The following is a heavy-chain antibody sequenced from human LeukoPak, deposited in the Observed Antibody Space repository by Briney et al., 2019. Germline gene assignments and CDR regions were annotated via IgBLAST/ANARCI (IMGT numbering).Heavy chain of an antibody. CDR1: GFTFSSYG. CDR2: VWYDGNNK. CDR3: ARGACSSTSCYDY. D-gene: IGHD2-2*01. V-gene: IGHV3-33*01. Sequence: GGSLRLSCAASGFTFSSYGMHWVRQAPGKGLEWVAVVWYDGNNKYYADSVKGRFTLSRDNSKNTLYLQVSSLRAEDTAVYYCARGACSSTSCYDYWGQGTLVTVSS. J-gene: IGHJ4*02.